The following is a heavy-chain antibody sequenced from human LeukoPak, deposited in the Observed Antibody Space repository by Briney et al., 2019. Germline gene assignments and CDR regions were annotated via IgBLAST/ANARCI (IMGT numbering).Heavy chain of an antibody. J-gene: IGHJ5*02. D-gene: IGHD3-10*01. CDR3: ARGRVLLWFGEFDD. CDR1: GFTFSGYG. Sequence: GGSLRLSCEASGFTFSGYGMHWVRQPPGKGLEWVANIKEDGSEKYYVDSVKGRFSISRDNAKNSLYLQMNSLRAEDTAVYYCARGRVLLWFGEFDDWGQGTLVTVSS. V-gene: IGHV3-7*01. CDR2: IKEDGSEK.